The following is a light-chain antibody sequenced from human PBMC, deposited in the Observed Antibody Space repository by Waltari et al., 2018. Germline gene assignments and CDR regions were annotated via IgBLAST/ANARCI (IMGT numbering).Light chain of an antibody. Sequence: DIVMTQSPDSLAVSLGERATIDCKSSQSSLYSSNNKNYLAWYQRKPGLPPKLLIYWAPTRESGVPDRFSGSGSATDFTLTSSSLQAEDVAVYYCQQYYSTPPSFGGGTKVEIK. J-gene: IGKJ4*01. V-gene: IGKV4-1*01. CDR2: WAP. CDR1: QSSLYSSNNKNY. CDR3: QQYYSTPPS.